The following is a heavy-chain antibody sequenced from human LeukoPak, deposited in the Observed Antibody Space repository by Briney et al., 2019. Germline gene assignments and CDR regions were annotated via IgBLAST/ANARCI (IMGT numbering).Heavy chain of an antibody. J-gene: IGHJ4*02. V-gene: IGHV3-7*01. CDR1: GFTFSSYW. CDR2: IKQDGSDK. Sequence: PEGSLRLSCAASGFTFSSYWVNWVRQAPGKGLEWVANIKQDGSDKYYVDSVKGRFTISRDNAQNSLYLQMNSLRAEDTAVYYCARRVEEWQLDYWGQGTLVTVSS. CDR3: ARRVEEWQLDY. D-gene: IGHD3-3*01.